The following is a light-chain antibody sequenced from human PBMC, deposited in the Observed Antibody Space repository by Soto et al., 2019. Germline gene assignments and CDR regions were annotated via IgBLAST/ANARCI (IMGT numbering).Light chain of an antibody. CDR3: QQYGSSIWT. CDR1: QSVSSGY. Sequence: EIVLTQSPGTLSLSPGERATISCRASQSVSSGYLAWYQQKPGQAPRLLISGASSRATGIPDRFSGSGSGTDFTLTISRLEPEDFAVYYCQQYGSSIWTFGQGTKVDIK. CDR2: GAS. J-gene: IGKJ1*01. V-gene: IGKV3-20*01.